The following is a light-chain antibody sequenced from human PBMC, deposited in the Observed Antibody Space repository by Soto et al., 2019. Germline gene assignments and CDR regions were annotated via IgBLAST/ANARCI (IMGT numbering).Light chain of an antibody. CDR3: QSHDSSLSTYNYV. Sequence: QSVLTQPPSVSGAPGQRVTISCTGSSSNIGSYDVHWYQQVPRTAPKLLIYGNTNRPSGVPDRFSGSKSGTSASLAITGLQADDEADYYCQSHDSSLSTYNYVFGTGTKLTVL. CDR1: SSNIGSYD. CDR2: GNT. J-gene: IGLJ1*01. V-gene: IGLV1-40*01.